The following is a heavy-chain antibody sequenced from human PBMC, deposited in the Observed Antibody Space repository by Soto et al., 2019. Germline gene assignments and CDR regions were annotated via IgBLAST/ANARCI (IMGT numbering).Heavy chain of an antibody. CDR3: ARRYGYSFDY. V-gene: IGHV4-59*08. Sequence: QVQLQESGPGLVKPSETLSLTCTVSGGSISSYYWSWIRQPPGKGLEWIGYIYYSGSTNYNPSLNSRVTISVNTSKNQFSLKLSSVTAADTALYYCARRYGYSFDYWGQGTLVTVSS. CDR2: IYYSGST. D-gene: IGHD1-1*01. J-gene: IGHJ4*02. CDR1: GGSISSYY.